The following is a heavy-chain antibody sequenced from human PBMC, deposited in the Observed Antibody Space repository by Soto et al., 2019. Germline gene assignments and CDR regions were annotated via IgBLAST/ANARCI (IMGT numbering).Heavy chain of an antibody. V-gene: IGHV3-33*01. D-gene: IGHD3-9*01. Sequence: QVQLVESGGGVVQPGRSLRLSCASSGFTFSSYGMHWVRQAPGKGLEWVAVSWYDGTNKYYADSVKGRFTISRDDSKNTLYLQMNSLRPADTAVYYCARGRRYFALGGMDVWGQGTTVTVSS. CDR1: GFTFSSYG. CDR2: SWYDGTNK. CDR3: ARGRRYFALGGMDV. J-gene: IGHJ6*02.